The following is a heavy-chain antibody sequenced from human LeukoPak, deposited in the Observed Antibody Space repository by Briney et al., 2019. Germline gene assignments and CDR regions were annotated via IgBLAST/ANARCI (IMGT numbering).Heavy chain of an antibody. V-gene: IGHV3-21*01. Sequence: GGSLRLSCAASGFTVSSNYMNWVRQAPGKGLEFVSSISSSSTYIYYADSVKGRFTISRDDAKNSLYLRMNSLRAEDTALYYCARDQRGGTYSDYWGQGTLVTVSS. CDR1: GFTVSSNY. CDR2: ISSSSTYI. D-gene: IGHD1-26*01. J-gene: IGHJ4*02. CDR3: ARDQRGGTYSDY.